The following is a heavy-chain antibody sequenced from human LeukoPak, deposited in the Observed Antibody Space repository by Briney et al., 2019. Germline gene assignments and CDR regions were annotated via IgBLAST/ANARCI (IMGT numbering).Heavy chain of an antibody. D-gene: IGHD3-10*02. CDR2: ILASGNT. CDR3: VQDGPLRSDY. CDR1: GVPLSRYY. V-gene: IGHV4-4*07. J-gene: IGHJ4*02. Sequence: SETLSLTCTVSGVPLSRYYWSWIRQPAGKGLEWVGRILASGNTNYNPSFERRLAMSVDTSRNQFSLNLTSVTAADTAIYYCVQDGPLRSDYWGQGTLVTVSS.